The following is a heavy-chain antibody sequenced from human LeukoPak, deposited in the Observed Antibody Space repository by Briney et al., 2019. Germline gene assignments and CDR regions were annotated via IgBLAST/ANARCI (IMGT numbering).Heavy chain of an antibody. D-gene: IGHD6-6*01. CDR1: GFSFSGHW. CDR3: ARGPNSNWSGLDF. J-gene: IGHJ4*02. Sequence: GGPLRLSCTASGFSFSGHWMHWARQLPGKGLVWVSRISPTGSTTSYADSVKGRFTVSRDNAKNTLYLQVNNLRAEDTAVYYCARGPNSNWSGLDFWGQGTLLTVSS. CDR2: ISPTGSTT. V-gene: IGHV3-74*01.